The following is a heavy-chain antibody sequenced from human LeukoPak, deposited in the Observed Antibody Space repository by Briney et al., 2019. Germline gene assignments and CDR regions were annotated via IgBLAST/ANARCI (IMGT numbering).Heavy chain of an antibody. D-gene: IGHD5-24*01. CDR2: IIPILGIA. Sequence: ASVKVSCKASGINFSSYGNSWVRQAPGQGLEWMGRIIPILGIANYAQKFQGRVTITADKSTSTAYMELSSLRSEDTAVYYCAREGGGDGYNYWFDYWGQGTLVTVSS. CDR3: AREGGGDGYNYWFDY. V-gene: IGHV1-69*04. J-gene: IGHJ4*02. CDR1: GINFSSYG.